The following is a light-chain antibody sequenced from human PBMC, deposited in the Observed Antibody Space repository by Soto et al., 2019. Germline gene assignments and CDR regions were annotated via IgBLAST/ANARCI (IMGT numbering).Light chain of an antibody. CDR2: TGS. CDR3: QQAASFPIT. V-gene: IGKV1-12*01. J-gene: IGKJ5*01. CDR1: QGIKNW. Sequence: DVQMTQSPSYVSASQGYRFAITCRASQGIKNWLAWYQQKPGKAPNLLIYTGSSLQSGVPSRFSGSGSGTDFTLTINSLQPEDFATYYCQQAASFPITFGHGRRLEI.